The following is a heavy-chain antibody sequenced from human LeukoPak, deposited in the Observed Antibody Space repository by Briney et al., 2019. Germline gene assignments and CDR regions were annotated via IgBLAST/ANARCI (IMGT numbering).Heavy chain of an antibody. J-gene: IGHJ4*02. CDR2: IYYSGST. D-gene: IGHD1-26*01. CDR1: DGSITNYY. V-gene: IGHV4-59*08. Sequence: PSETLSLTCTVSDGSITNYYWSWIRQPPGKGLEWIGYIYYSGSTNNNPSLKGRVTISIDTSKNQVSLKLSSVTAADTAVYYCASLGGTYDYWGQGTLVTVSS. CDR3: ASLGGTYDY.